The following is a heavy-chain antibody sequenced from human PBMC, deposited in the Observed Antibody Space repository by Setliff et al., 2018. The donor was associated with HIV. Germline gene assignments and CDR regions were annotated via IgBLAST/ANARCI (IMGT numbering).Heavy chain of an antibody. J-gene: IGHJ4*02. CDR1: GFTFSDYY. CDR3: SSHYGSGTSH. Sequence: PGGSLRLSCAASGFTFSDYYMTWIRQAPGKGPEWVSYISGSSSYTNYADSVKGRFTISRDNAKNSLYLQMNSLRAEDTAVYYCSSHYGSGTSHWGQGTLVTVSS. V-gene: IGHV3-11*03. CDR2: ISGSSSYT. D-gene: IGHD3-10*01.